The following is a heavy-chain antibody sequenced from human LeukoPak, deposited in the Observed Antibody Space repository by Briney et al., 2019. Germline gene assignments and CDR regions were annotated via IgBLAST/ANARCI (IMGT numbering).Heavy chain of an antibody. V-gene: IGHV1-2*02. CDR1: GYTFTGYY. D-gene: IGHD6-6*01. CDR3: ATGSSSSEYYYYYYMDV. CDR2: INPNSGGT. Sequence: ASVKVSCKASGYTFTGYYMHWVRQAPGQGLEWMGWINPNSGGTNYAQKFQGRVTTTRDTSISTAYMELSRLRSDDTAVYYCATGSSSSEYYYYYYMDVWGKGTTVTVSS. J-gene: IGHJ6*03.